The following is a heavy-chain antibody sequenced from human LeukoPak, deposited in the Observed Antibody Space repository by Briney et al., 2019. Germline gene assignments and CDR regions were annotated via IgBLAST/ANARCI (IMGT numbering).Heavy chain of an antibody. J-gene: IGHJ4*02. D-gene: IGHD2-15*01. Sequence: SETLSLTCTVSGGSLNSYFWSWIRQPPGKGLEWIGHIYYSGTTNYNPSLQSRFTISVDTSKNQFSLKLKSVTAADTAVYYCARASGPLNIVVVYYFDYWGQGTLVTVSS. CDR3: ARASGPLNIVVVYYFDY. V-gene: IGHV4-59*08. CDR2: IYYSGTT. CDR1: GGSLNSYF.